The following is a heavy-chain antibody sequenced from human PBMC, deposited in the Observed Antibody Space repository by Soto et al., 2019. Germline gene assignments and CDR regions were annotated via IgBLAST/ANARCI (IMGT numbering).Heavy chain of an antibody. D-gene: IGHD6-19*01. CDR3: ARGALTVANWFDP. J-gene: IGHJ5*02. CDR2: INPNNGVT. CDR1: GYTFTDYY. V-gene: IGHV1-2*02. Sequence: QVQLVQSGAEVKKPGAPVKVSCKASGYTFTDYYINWVRQAPGQGLEWMGWINPNNGVTNYAQKFQGRVTMTRDTSISTAYMDLGRLRFDDTALYYCARGALTVANWFDPWGQGTQVTVSS.